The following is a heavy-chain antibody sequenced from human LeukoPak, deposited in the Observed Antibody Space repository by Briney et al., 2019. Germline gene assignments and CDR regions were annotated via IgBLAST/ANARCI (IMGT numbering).Heavy chain of an antibody. Sequence: NLNGGSTGYADSVKGRFTISRDNAKNSLYLQMNSLRAEDTALYYCARAVYSSGYYYGTFDPWGQGTLVTVSS. CDR2: NLNGGST. CDR3: ARAVYSSGYYYGTFDP. D-gene: IGHD3-22*01. J-gene: IGHJ5*02. V-gene: IGHV3-20*03.